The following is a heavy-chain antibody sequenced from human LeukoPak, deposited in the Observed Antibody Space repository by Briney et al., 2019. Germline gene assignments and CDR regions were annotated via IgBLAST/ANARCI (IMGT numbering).Heavy chain of an antibody. Sequence: SETLSLTCAVYGGSFSGYYWSWIRQPPGKGLEWIGEINHSGSTNYNPSLKSRVTISVDTSKSQFSLKLSSVTAADTAVYYCAGGLRPYVKPLDYWGQGTLVTVSS. CDR1: GGSFSGYY. CDR2: INHSGST. J-gene: IGHJ4*02. D-gene: IGHD3-16*01. V-gene: IGHV4-34*01. CDR3: AGGLRPYVKPLDY.